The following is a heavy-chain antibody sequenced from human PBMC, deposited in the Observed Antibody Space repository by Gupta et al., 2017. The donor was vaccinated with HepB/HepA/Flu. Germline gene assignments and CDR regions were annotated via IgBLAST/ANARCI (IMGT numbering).Heavy chain of an antibody. CDR3: ASGRRRIFDY. J-gene: IGHJ4*02. Sequence: QVQLQQWGAGLLKPSETLYLMCADYGGSFSGYYWNWIRQPPGKGLEWIGEINHSGSANYNPSLKSRVTMSLDTSTKQFSLRLSSVTAADTAVYYCASGRRRIFDYWGQGTVVTVSS. CDR2: INHSGSA. V-gene: IGHV4-34*02. D-gene: IGHD2/OR15-2a*01. CDR1: GGSFSGYY.